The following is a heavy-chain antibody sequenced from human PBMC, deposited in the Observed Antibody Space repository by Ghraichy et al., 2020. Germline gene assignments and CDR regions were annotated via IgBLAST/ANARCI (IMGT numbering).Heavy chain of an antibody. CDR1: GGSISSGGYY. J-gene: IGHJ4*02. Sequence: SQTLSLTCTVSGGSISSGGYYWSWIRQHPGKGLEWIGYIYYSGSTYYNPSLKSRVTISVDTSKNQFSLKLSSVTAADTAVYYCARSGATVTTSGRPYYFDYWGQGTLVTVSS. V-gene: IGHV4-31*03. CDR3: ARSGATVTTSGRPYYFDY. D-gene: IGHD4-17*01. CDR2: IYYSGST.